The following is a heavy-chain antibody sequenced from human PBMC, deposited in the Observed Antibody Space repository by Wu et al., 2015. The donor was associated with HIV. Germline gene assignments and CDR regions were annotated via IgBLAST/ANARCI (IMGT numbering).Heavy chain of an antibody. J-gene: IGHJ4*02. CDR2: IIPIFGTA. CDR1: GGTFSSYG. CDR3: AREVFRGSIVGALDS. V-gene: IGHV1-69*13. D-gene: IGHD1-26*01. Sequence: QVQLVQSGAEVKKPGSSVKVSCDASGGTFSSYGITWVRQAPGQGLEWMGRIIPIFGTANYAQKFQGRVTITADESTSTAYMELSSLRSEDTAVYYCAREVFRGSIVGALDSWGQGTLVTVSS.